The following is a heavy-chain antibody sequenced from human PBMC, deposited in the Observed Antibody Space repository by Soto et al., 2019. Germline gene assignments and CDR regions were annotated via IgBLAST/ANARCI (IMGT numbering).Heavy chain of an antibody. Sequence: ASVKVSCKASGYTFTSYYMHWVRQAPGQGLEWMGIINPSGGSTSYAQKFQGRVTMTRATSTSTVYMELCSLRSEDTAVYYCARSGDGPTYYYDFLSRAWPGYYGMDVWGQGTTVTVSS. CDR2: INPSGGST. CDR1: GYTFTSYY. CDR3: ARSGDGPTYYYDFLSRAWPGYYGMDV. V-gene: IGHV1-46*01. D-gene: IGHD3-3*01. J-gene: IGHJ6*02.